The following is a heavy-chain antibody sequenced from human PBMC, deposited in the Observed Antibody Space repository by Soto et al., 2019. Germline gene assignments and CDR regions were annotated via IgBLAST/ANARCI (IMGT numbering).Heavy chain of an antibody. J-gene: IGHJ4*02. CDR1: GGTFSTYA. D-gene: IGHD1-26*01. CDR3: ARGVGAYYFDY. Sequence: QVQLVQSGAEVKKPGSSVKVSCKASGGTFSTYAITWVRQAPGQGLEWLGGIIPIFGTTDYARKFQGRVTITAAESTSTVFIELSSLTSEDTAVYYCARGVGAYYFDYWGREPWSPSPQ. V-gene: IGHV1-69*01. CDR2: IIPIFGTT.